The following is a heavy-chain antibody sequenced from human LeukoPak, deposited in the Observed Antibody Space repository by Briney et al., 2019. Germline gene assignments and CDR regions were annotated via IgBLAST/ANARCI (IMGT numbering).Heavy chain of an antibody. D-gene: IGHD6-13*01. CDR1: GGSISSYY. J-gene: IGHJ6*02. CDR3: ARLAAAGPNYYGMDV. V-gene: IGHV4-59*01. CDR2: IYYSGST. Sequence: SETLSLTCTVSGGSISSYYWSWIRQPPGKGLEWIGYIYYSGSTNYNPSLKSRVTISVDTSKNQFSLKLSSVTAADTAVYYCARLAAAGPNYYGMDVWGQGTTVTVSS.